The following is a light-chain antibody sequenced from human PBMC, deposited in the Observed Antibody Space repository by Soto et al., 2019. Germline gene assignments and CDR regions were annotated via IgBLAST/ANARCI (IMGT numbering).Light chain of an antibody. V-gene: IGLV1-40*01. J-gene: IGLJ2*01. Sequence: QSVLTQPPSVFGAPGQRVTISCTGSRSNIGASYDVHWYQHLPGTAPKLLIYGNNNRPSGVPDRFSGSKSGTSASLAITGLQAEDEADYYCQSYDRSLSGWLFGGGTKVTGL. CDR3: QSYDRSLSGWL. CDR2: GNN. CDR1: RSNIGASYD.